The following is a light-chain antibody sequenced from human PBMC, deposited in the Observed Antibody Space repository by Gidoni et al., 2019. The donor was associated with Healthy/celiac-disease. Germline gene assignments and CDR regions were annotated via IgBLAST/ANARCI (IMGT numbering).Light chain of an antibody. V-gene: IGKV4-1*01. CDR1: QSVLYSSNNKNY. CDR2: WAS. Sequence: DIVMTQSPDSLAVSLGDRATINCKSSQSVLYSSNNKNYLAWYQQQPGQPPKLLIYWASTRESGVPDRFSGSGSGTDFTLTISSLQAEDVAVYYCQQYYSTPYTFGQGTKLEIK. CDR3: QQYYSTPYT. J-gene: IGKJ2*01.